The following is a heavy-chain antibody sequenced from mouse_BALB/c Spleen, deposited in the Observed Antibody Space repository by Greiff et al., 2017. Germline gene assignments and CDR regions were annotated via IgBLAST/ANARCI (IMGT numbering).Heavy chain of an antibody. CDR1: GFTFSSYA. V-gene: IGHV5-9-3*01. CDR3: ARRYGSSPDYFDY. Sequence: EVKLMESGGGLVKPGGSLKLSCAASGFTFSSYAMSWVRQTPEKRLEWVATISSGGSYTYYPDSVKGRFTISRDNAKNTLYLQMSSLRSEDTAMYYCARRYGSSPDYFDYWGQGTTLTVSS. J-gene: IGHJ2*01. CDR2: ISSGGSYT. D-gene: IGHD1-1*01.